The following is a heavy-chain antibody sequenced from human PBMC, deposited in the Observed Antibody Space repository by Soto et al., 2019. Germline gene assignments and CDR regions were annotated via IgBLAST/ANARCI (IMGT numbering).Heavy chain of an antibody. V-gene: IGHV3-48*01. CDR3: ARDFGWLPTHPSWFDP. Sequence: GGSLRLSCAASGFTFSSYSMNWVRQAPGKGLEWVSYISSSSSTIYYADSVKGRFTISRDNAKNSLYLQMNSLRAEDTAVYYCARDFGWLPTHPSWFDPWGQGTLVTVSS. J-gene: IGHJ5*02. D-gene: IGHD3-3*01. CDR2: ISSSSSTI. CDR1: GFTFSSYS.